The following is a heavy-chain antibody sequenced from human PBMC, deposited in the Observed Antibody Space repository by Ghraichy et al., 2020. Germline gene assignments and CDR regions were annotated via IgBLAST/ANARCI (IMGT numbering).Heavy chain of an antibody. Sequence: GVLNISCAASGFTFSSYAMSWVRQAPGKGLEWVSAISGSGGSTYYADSVKGRFTISRDNSKNTLYLQMNSLRAEDTAVYYCAKDLDSLYIGFGELSAFDIWGQGTMVTVSS. CDR3: AKDLDSLYIGFGELSAFDI. V-gene: IGHV3-23*01. J-gene: IGHJ3*02. CDR2: ISGSGGST. D-gene: IGHD3-10*01. CDR1: GFTFSSYA.